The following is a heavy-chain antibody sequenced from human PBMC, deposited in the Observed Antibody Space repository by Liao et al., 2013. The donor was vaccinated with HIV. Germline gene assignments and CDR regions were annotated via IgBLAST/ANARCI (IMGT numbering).Heavy chain of an antibody. J-gene: IGHJ3*02. V-gene: IGHV4-61*02. CDR1: GGSITSGDHY. CDR2: MYTSGSA. Sequence: QVRLQESGPGLVKPSETLSLTCNVSGGSITSGDHYWSWIRQPAGKGLEWIGRMYTSGSANYNPSLESRVTMSVDTSKNQFSLNLTSVTAADTAVYYCARDSSLRAFDIWGQGTMVTISS. CDR3: ARDSSLRAFDI.